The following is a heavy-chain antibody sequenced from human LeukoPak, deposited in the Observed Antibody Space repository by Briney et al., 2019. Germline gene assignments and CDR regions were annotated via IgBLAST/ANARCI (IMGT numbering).Heavy chain of an antibody. CDR2: ISAYNGNT. CDR1: GYTFTSYG. Sequence: ASVKVSCKASGYTFTSYGISWVRQAPGQGLEWMGWISAYNGNTNYAQKLQGRVTMTTDTSTSTAYMELRSLRSDDTAVYYCARADDYYYDSSGETFFDYWGQGTLVTVSS. V-gene: IGHV1-18*01. CDR3: ARADDYYYDSSGETFFDY. D-gene: IGHD3-22*01. J-gene: IGHJ4*02.